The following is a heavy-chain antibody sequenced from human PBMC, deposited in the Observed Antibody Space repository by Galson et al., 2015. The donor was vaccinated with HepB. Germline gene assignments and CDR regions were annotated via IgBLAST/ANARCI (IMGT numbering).Heavy chain of an antibody. J-gene: IGHJ4*02. D-gene: IGHD1-20*01. CDR3: ARHIPGTSDY. Sequence: SLRLSCAASGFTFSNYWMHWVRQTPGKGLVWVSRISTDGTHTEYADSVKGRFSISRDNGKNTLYLQMNSLRAEDTAVYYCARHIPGTSDYWGQGTLVTVSS. CDR2: ISTDGTHT. CDR1: GFTFSNYW. V-gene: IGHV3-74*03.